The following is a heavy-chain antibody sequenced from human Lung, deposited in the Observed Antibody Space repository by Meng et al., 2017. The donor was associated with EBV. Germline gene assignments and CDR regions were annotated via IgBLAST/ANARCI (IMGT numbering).Heavy chain of an antibody. D-gene: IGHD4-23*01. CDR2: IYYSGIT. V-gene: IGHV4-31*03. J-gene: IGHJ4*02. CDR3: ARGADEYGGNAFDF. CDR1: GGSVDSGTYY. Sequence: QGQSPGSGPGLVQPSKTLSLPCTVSGGSVDSGTYYWSWIRQRPGKGLEWIGYIYYSGITYYNPSLQSRLTISADTSKNQFSLMLTSLTAADTAVYYCARGADEYGGNAFDFWGQGALVTVSS.